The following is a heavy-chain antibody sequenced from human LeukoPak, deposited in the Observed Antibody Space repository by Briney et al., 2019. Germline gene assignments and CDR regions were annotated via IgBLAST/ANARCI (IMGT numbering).Heavy chain of an antibody. CDR3: ARSYSPRRGKFDY. Sequence: SETLSLTCAVYGGSFSGYYWSWIRQPPGKGLEWIGNIYYSGTNYYNPSLKSRVTISVDTSKNQFSLKLSSVTAADTAVYYCARSYSPRRGKFDYWGQGTLVTVSS. CDR2: IYYSGTN. CDR1: GGSFSGYY. V-gene: IGHV4-34*01. J-gene: IGHJ4*02. D-gene: IGHD3-16*01.